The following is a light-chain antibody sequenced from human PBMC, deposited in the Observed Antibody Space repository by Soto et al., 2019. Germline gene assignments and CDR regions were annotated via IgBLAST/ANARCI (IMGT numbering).Light chain of an antibody. CDR2: WAS. Sequence: DIVMTQSPLSLSVTPGEPASISCRSSQSLLHSNGHTYLDWYLQKPGQSPQLLIYWASNRAAGVPDKFSGSGSGTDFTLKISRVEAEDVGVYYCMQALRILPLTFGGGTKVEIK. CDR1: QSLLHSNGHTY. CDR3: MQALRILPLT. J-gene: IGKJ4*01. V-gene: IGKV2-28*01.